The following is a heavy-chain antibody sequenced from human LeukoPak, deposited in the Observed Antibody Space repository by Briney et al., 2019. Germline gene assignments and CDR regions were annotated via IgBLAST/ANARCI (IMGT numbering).Heavy chain of an antibody. CDR2: ISSSGSTI. J-gene: IGHJ6*02. CDR1: GFTFSNYT. Sequence: GSLRPSCVASGFTFSNYTMNWVRQAPGKGLEWVSYISSSGSTINYADSVKGRFTISRDTAKNSLFLQMNSLRAEDTAVYSCARDRYYGMDVWGQGTTVTVSS. CDR3: ARDRYYGMDV. V-gene: IGHV3-48*04.